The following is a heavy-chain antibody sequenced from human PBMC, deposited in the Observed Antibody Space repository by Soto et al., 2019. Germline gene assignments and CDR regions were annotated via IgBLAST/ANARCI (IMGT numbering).Heavy chain of an antibody. J-gene: IGHJ3*02. Sequence: QVQLVESGGGVVQPGRSLRLSCAASGFTFSSYAMHWVRQAPGKGLEWVAVISYDGSNKYYADSVKGRFTISRDNSKNTLYLQMNSLRAEDTAVYYCARDRAYYYDSSGYSAFDIWGKGTMVTVSS. V-gene: IGHV3-30-3*01. CDR3: ARDRAYYYDSSGYSAFDI. CDR1: GFTFSSYA. D-gene: IGHD3-22*01. CDR2: ISYDGSNK.